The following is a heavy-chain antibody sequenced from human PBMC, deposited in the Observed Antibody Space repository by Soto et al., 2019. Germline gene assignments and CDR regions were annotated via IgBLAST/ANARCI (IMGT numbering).Heavy chain of an antibody. Sequence: GGSLRLSCAASGLSFSNYSMSWVRQAPGKGLEWVSAISGSADTTHYADSVKGRFTISRDNSENTLYLQMNSLRADDTAVYYCAKGPVATIPPRLDYWGQGILVTVSS. J-gene: IGHJ4*02. CDR3: AKGPVATIPPRLDY. CDR2: ISGSADTT. V-gene: IGHV3-23*01. D-gene: IGHD5-12*01. CDR1: GLSFSNYS.